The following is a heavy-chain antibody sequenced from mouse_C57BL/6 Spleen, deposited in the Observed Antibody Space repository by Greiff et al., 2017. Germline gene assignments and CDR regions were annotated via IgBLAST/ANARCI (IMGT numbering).Heavy chain of an antibody. J-gene: IGHJ4*01. D-gene: IGHD2-12*01. CDR2: INYDGSST. CDR1: GFTFRDYY. V-gene: IGHV5-16*01. Sequence: EVNLVESEGGLVQPGSSMKLSCTASGFTFRDYYMAWVRQVPEKGLEWVANINYDGSSTHYLDSLKSRFIISRDNAKNLLYLQRSSLKSEDTATYYGARDHGAYNYAGGAMDYWGQGTSVTVSS. CDR3: ARDHGAYNYAGGAMDY.